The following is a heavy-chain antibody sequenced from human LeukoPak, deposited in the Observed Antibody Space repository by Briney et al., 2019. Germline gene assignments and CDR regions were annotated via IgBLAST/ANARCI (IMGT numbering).Heavy chain of an antibody. CDR2: IGGSGRTI. Sequence: PGGSLRLSCAASGFTFSDFYMSWIRQAPGKGLEWVSYIGGSGRTIYYADSVKGRFTISRDNAKNSLFLQMNSLRAEDTAVYYCAKALTMIVVVSAFDIWGQGTMVTVSS. CDR1: GFTFSDFY. D-gene: IGHD3-22*01. CDR3: AKALTMIVVVSAFDI. J-gene: IGHJ3*02. V-gene: IGHV3-11*01.